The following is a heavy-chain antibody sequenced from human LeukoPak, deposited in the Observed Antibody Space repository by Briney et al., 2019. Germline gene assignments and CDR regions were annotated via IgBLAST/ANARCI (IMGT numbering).Heavy chain of an antibody. D-gene: IGHD3-22*01. CDR1: GGTFSSYA. J-gene: IGHJ3*02. CDR2: IIPIFGTA. Sequence: SVKVSCKASGGTFSSYAISWVRQAPGQGLEWMGRIIPIFGTANYAQKFQGRVTITMDESTSTAYMELSSLRSEDTAVYYCARDFTMIDGQAFDIWGQGTMVTASS. V-gene: IGHV1-69*05. CDR3: ARDFTMIDGQAFDI.